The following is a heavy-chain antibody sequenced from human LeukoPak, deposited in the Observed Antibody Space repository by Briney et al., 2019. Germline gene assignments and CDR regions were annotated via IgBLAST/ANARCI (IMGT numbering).Heavy chain of an antibody. CDR1: GLTVTNNY. V-gene: IGHV3-66*01. CDR3: THGDYPLTY. CDR2: LYSNGDT. D-gene: IGHD4-17*01. Sequence: PGGSLRLSCAASGLTVTNNYWHWVRQPPGKGPEWISLLYSNGDTKYADSAKGRFTFSRDNSKNTLYLQMNGLRAEDTAVYYCTHGDYPLTYWGQGTLVSVSS. J-gene: IGHJ4*02.